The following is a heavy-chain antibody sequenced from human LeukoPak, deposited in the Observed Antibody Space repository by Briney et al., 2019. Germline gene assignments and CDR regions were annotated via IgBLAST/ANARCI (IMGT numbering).Heavy chain of an antibody. CDR2: VYYTGSS. V-gene: IGHV4-39*01. J-gene: IGHJ4*02. CDR3: ARCGIAAAGTGPLSFDY. CDR1: GDSISSTSYY. D-gene: IGHD6-13*01. Sequence: PSETLSLTCTVSGDSISSTSYYWAWIRKPPGKGLEWIGSVYYTGSSYYGPSLKSRVTISVDTSNNQFSLKVTSVTAADTAVYYCARCGIAAAGTGPLSFDYWGQGTLVTVSS.